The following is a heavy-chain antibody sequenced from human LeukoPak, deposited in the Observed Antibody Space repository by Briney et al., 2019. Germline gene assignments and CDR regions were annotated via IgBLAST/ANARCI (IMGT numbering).Heavy chain of an antibody. CDR3: ASRLHCSGGSCYSKSYYYYGMDV. J-gene: IGHJ6*02. D-gene: IGHD2-15*01. V-gene: IGHV1-18*01. Sequence: ASVKVSCKASGYTFTSYGISWVRQAPGQGLEWMGWISAYNGNTNYAQKLQGRVTITADKSTSTAYMELSSLRSEDTAVYYCASRLHCSGGSCYSKSYYYYGMDVWGQGTTVTVSS. CDR2: ISAYNGNT. CDR1: GYTFTSYG.